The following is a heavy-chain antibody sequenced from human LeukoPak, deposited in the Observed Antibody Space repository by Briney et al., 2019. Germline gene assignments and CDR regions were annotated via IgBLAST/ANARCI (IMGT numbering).Heavy chain of an antibody. V-gene: IGHV3-64*02. CDR1: GFTFNNHP. J-gene: IGHJ4*02. CDR2: ISSDGGSP. CDR3: ARADYDSGSYYADF. D-gene: IGHD3-22*01. Sequence: SGGSLRLSCAASGFTFNNHPMHWVRQAPGKGLEYVSAISSDGGSPYYADSVKGRFTISRDNSKNTLYLQMGSLRDEDTAVYYCARADYDSGSYYADFWGQGTLVTVSS.